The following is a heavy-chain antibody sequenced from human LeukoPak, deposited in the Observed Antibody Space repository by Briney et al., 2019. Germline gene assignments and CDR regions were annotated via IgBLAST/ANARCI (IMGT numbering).Heavy chain of an antibody. Sequence: AASVKVSCKASGGTFSSYAISWVRQAPGQGLEWMGWISAYNGNTNYAQKLQGRVTMTTDTSTSTAYMELRSLRSDDTAVYYCAVFMITFGGVITGAFDIWGQGTMVTVSS. V-gene: IGHV1-18*01. CDR1: GGTFSSYA. J-gene: IGHJ3*02. CDR2: ISAYNGNT. CDR3: AVFMITFGGVITGAFDI. D-gene: IGHD3-16*01.